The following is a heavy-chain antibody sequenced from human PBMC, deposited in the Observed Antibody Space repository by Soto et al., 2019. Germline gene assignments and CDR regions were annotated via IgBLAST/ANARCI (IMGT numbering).Heavy chain of an antibody. J-gene: IGHJ6*02. CDR2: IYPGDSDT. V-gene: IGHV5-51*01. D-gene: IGHD7-27*01. CDR3: ARHVYPEPGDQQSDYGMDV. CDR1: GYSFTSYW. Sequence: GESLKISCKGSGYSFTSYWIGWVSQMPGKGLEWMGIIYPGDSDTRYSPSFQGQVTISADKSISTAYLQWSSLKASDTAMYYCARHVYPEPGDQQSDYGMDVWGQGTTVTVSS.